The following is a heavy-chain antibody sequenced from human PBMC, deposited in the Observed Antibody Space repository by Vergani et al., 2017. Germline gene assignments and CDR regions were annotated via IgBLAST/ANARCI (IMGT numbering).Heavy chain of an antibody. J-gene: IGHJ4*02. CDR3: AHRDILDDNYEYMDY. CDR2: IYWNDDK. CDR1: GFSVSSSGVG. D-gene: IGHD5-12*01. Sequence: QITLKESGPTLVKPTQTLTLTCTVSGFSVSSSGVGVAWIRQPPGKALECLAIIYWNDDKRYSPSLMGRLTIAKDTSRNQVVLTMTNMDPVDTATYYCAHRDILDDNYEYMDYWGPGTMVTVSS. V-gene: IGHV2-5*01.